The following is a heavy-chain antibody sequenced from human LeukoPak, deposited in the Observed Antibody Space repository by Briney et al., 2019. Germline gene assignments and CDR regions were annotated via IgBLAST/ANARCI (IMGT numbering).Heavy chain of an antibody. CDR3: AKGGVQPAINWFDT. CDR2: ISGIGCST. D-gene: IGHD1-1*01. CDR1: GFTFSSYS. V-gene: IGHV3-23*01. J-gene: IGHJ5*02. Sequence: GGTLRLSCAASGFTFSSYSMSWVRQPPGKGLEWVSAISGIGCSTYYADSVRRRFTISRDNSKNTLHLQMNSLRAEETAVYFCAKGGVQPAINWFDTWGQRALVTVSS.